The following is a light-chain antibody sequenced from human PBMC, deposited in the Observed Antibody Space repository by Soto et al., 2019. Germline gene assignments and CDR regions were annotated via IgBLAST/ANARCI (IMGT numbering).Light chain of an antibody. Sequence: DIQVTQSPSSVSASVGDRVTITCRASQDINNWLAWYQQKPGKAPKVLIYTTSNLQSGVPSRFSGSGSWTDFTLTINSLQPEDFATYYCQQANSFPLTFGGGTKVEIK. CDR3: QQANSFPLT. CDR2: TTS. CDR1: QDINNW. J-gene: IGKJ4*01. V-gene: IGKV1D-12*01.